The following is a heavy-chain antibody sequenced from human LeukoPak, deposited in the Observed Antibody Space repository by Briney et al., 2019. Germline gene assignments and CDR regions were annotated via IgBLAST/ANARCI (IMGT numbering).Heavy chain of an antibody. V-gene: IGHV3-30*18. CDR1: GFTFSTYG. Sequence: PGRSLRLSCAACGFTFSTYGMHWVRQAPGKGLEWVAVISFDGSYEYYADSVKGRFTISRDTSKNTLYLQMNSLRVEDTAVYYCAKDRGGSYRGAFDYWGQGTLVTVSS. CDR3: AKDRGGSYRGAFDY. D-gene: IGHD1-26*01. J-gene: IGHJ4*02. CDR2: ISFDGSYE.